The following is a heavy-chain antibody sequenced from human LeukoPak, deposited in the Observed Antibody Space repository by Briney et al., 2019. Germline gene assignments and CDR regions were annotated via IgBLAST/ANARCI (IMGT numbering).Heavy chain of an antibody. Sequence: KTGGSLRLSCAASGFTFSSYSMNWLRQAPGKGLEWVSSISSGSSYIYYADSVKGRFTISRDNAKNSLYLQMNSLRAEDTAVYYCAREGYCSGGSCSPGDYYYYYGMDVWGQGTTVTVSS. V-gene: IGHV3-21*01. CDR2: ISSGSSYI. D-gene: IGHD2-15*01. J-gene: IGHJ6*02. CDR3: AREGYCSGGSCSPGDYYYYYGMDV. CDR1: GFTFSSYS.